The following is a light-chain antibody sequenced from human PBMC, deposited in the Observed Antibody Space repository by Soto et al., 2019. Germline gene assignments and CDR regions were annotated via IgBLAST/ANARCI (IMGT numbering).Light chain of an antibody. CDR1: QSISSY. V-gene: IGKV1-39*01. J-gene: IGKJ1*01. CDR2: FAS. Sequence: DIQMTQSPSSLSASVGDRVTLTCRASQSISSYLNWYQLKPGRPPKLLIYFASSLQAGVPSRFSGAGSETDFTLTITDLQPEDFASYYCQQYNSYSTFGQGTKVEIK. CDR3: QQYNSYST.